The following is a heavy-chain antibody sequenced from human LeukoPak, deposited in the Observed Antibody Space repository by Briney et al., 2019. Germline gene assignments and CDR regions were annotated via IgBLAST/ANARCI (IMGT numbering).Heavy chain of an antibody. V-gene: IGHV3-23*01. CDR3: AKVVCGGDCYVYYYYGMDV. CDR1: GFTFSSYA. CDR2: ISGSGGST. J-gene: IGHJ6*02. D-gene: IGHD2-21*02. Sequence: PGGSLRLSCAASGFTFSSYAMSWVRQAPGKGLEWVSAISGSGGSTYYADSVKRRFTISRDNSKNTLYLQMNSLRAEDTAVYYCAKVVCGGDCYVYYYYGMDVWGQGTTVTVSS.